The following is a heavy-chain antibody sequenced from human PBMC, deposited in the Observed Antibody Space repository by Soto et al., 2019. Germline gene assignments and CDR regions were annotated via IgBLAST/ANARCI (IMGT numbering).Heavy chain of an antibody. V-gene: IGHV3-21*01. Sequence: EVQLVESGGGLVKPGGSLRLSCAASGFTFSSYSMNWVRQAPGKGLEWVSSISSSSSYIYYADSVKGRFTISRDNAKNSLYLQMNSLRAEDTAVYYCARDLLYCSGGSCFDYWGQGTLVTVSS. CDR1: GFTFSSYS. J-gene: IGHJ4*02. CDR2: ISSSSSYI. D-gene: IGHD2-15*01. CDR3: ARDLLYCSGGSCFDY.